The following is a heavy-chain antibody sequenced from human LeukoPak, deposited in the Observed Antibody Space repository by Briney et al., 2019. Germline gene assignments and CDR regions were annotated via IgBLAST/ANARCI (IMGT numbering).Heavy chain of an antibody. CDR2: IYHSGST. D-gene: IGHD4-17*01. V-gene: IGHV4-4*02. CDR1: GDSISSSYW. J-gene: IGHJ5*02. Sequence: SETLSLTCAVSGDSISSSYWWSWVRQPPGKGLEWIGEIYHSGSTNYNPSLKSRVTISVDKSKNRFSLELNSVTAADTAVYYCARGGMTTVTTSTHWFDPWGQGTLVTVSS. CDR3: ARGGMTTVTTSTHWFDP.